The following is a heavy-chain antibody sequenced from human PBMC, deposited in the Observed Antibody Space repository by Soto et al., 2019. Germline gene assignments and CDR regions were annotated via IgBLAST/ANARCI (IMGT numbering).Heavy chain of an antibody. D-gene: IGHD3-3*01. CDR3: ARDCGLLKYDFWSGYHDIGFDP. CDR1: GFTFSSYG. V-gene: IGHV3-33*01. CDR2: IWYDGSNK. J-gene: IGHJ5*02. Sequence: GGSLRLSCAASGFTFSSYGMHWVRQAPGKGLEWVAVIWYDGSNKYYADSVKGRFTISRDNSKNTLYLQMNSLRAEDTAVYYCARDCGLLKYDFWSGYHDIGFDPWGQGTLVTVSS.